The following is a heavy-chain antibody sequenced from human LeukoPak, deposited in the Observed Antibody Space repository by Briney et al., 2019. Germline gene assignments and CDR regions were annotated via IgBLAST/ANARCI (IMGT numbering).Heavy chain of an antibody. Sequence: SETLSLTCAVYSGSFSGYYWSWIRQPLGKGLEWIGEINHSGSTNYNPSLKSRVTISVDTSKNQFSLKLSSVTAADTAVYYCARKRSIAARGGWFDPWGQGTLVTVSS. V-gene: IGHV4-34*01. J-gene: IGHJ5*02. CDR1: SGSFSGYY. CDR3: ARKRSIAARGGWFDP. CDR2: INHSGST. D-gene: IGHD6-6*01.